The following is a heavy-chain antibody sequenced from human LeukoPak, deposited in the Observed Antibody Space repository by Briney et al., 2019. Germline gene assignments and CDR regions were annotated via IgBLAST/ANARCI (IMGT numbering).Heavy chain of an antibody. CDR2: ISGSGGST. CDR3: ARAAYYYGSGSYYIQRTLDGILGY. CDR1: GFTFSSYA. J-gene: IGHJ4*02. Sequence: PGGSLRLSCAASGFTFSSYAMSWVRQAPGKGLEWVSAISGSGGSTYYADSVKGRFTISSDNSKNTLYLQMNSLRAEDTAVYYCARAAYYYGSGSYYIQRTLDGILGYWGQGTLVTVSS. V-gene: IGHV3-23*01. D-gene: IGHD3-10*01.